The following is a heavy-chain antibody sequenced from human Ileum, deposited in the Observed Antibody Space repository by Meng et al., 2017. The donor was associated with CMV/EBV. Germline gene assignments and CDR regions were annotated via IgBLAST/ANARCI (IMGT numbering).Heavy chain of an antibody. D-gene: IGHD7-27*01. V-gene: IGHV1-2*06. CDR1: GYSFTVYT. CDR3: ARDNWGSDY. J-gene: IGHJ4*02. CDR2: INTYTGDT. Sequence: QVQVVQSGAELKKPGASVRVSCKTSGYSFTVYTIHWARQAPGQGLEWMGRINTYTGDTYYAQKFRGRVTMTRDTSISTAYMELSGLRSDDTAIYYCARDNWGSDYWGQGTLVTVSS.